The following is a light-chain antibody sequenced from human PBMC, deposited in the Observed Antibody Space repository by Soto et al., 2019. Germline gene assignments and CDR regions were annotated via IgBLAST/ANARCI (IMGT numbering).Light chain of an antibody. CDR1: SSNIGTNY. CDR3: AAWDDSLSGLV. Sequence: QAVVTQPPSASGTPGQRVTMSCSGSSSNIGTNYVYWYQQFPGTAPKLLIYGTNQRPSGVPDRFSGSKSGTSASLAISGLRSEDEADYYCAAWDDSLSGLVFGGGTKLTVL. CDR2: GTN. J-gene: IGLJ3*02. V-gene: IGLV1-47*02.